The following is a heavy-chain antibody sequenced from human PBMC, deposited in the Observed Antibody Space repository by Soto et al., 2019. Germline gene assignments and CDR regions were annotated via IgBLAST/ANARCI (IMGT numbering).Heavy chain of an antibody. Sequence: QVQLQQWGAGLLKPSETLSLTCAVYGESLRDYYWSWIRQPPGKGLEWIGEINHSGSTNYSPSLKSRVSISVDTSKKQFPLKVTSVTAADTAVYYCARGGGGYDYVWGSYRPFDFWGQGTLVTVSS. CDR3: ARGGGGYDYVWGSYRPFDF. V-gene: IGHV4-34*01. CDR1: GESLRDYY. CDR2: INHSGST. J-gene: IGHJ4*02. D-gene: IGHD3-16*02.